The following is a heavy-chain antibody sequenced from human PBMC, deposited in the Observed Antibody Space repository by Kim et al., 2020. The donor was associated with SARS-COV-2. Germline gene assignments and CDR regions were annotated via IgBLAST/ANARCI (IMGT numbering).Heavy chain of an antibody. CDR3: TTSRWSSYAY. V-gene: IGHV3-15*01. CDR2: IKSQSDGGTT. J-gene: IGHJ4*02. CDR1: GFTFSNAW. Sequence: GGSLRLSCAASGFTFSNAWMNWVRQAPGKGLEWVGRIKSQSDGGTTDYGAPVKGRFTISREDSEDTLYLQMDSLKTDDTGVYYCTTSRWSSYAYWGQGTLVTVSS. D-gene: IGHD2-2*01.